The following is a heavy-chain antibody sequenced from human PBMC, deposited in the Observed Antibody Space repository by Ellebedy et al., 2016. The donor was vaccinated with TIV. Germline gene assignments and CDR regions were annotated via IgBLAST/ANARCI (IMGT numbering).Heavy chain of an antibody. CDR1: GGSISSGGYY. CDR2: MYYSGST. CDR3: ARDAPHHSYPT. Sequence: MPSETLSLTCTVSGGSISSGGYYRSWIRQHPGKGLEWIGYMYYSGSTYCNPSLKSRVTISVDMSKNQFSLKLSSVTGADTAVYYCARDAPHHSYPTWGQGTLVTVSS. J-gene: IGHJ4*02. D-gene: IGHD3-16*02. V-gene: IGHV4-31*03.